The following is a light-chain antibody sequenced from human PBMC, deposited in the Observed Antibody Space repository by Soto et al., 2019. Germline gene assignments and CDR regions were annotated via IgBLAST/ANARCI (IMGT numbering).Light chain of an antibody. J-gene: IGKJ1*01. CDR3: QQIYSTPVT. CDR1: QSISSF. Sequence: DSQMTQSPSSLSASVGDRVTITCRASQSISSFLNWYQQKAGKAPKLLIYAASSLQSGVPSRFSGSGSGTDFTLTISSLHPDDFASYYCQQIYSTPVTFGQGTKVEIK. CDR2: AAS. V-gene: IGKV1-39*01.